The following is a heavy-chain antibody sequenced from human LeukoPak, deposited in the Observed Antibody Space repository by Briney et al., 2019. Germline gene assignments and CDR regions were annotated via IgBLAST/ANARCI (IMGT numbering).Heavy chain of an antibody. J-gene: IGHJ5*02. CDR2: IYYSGST. V-gene: IGHV4-59*08. CDR1: GGSITSYY. D-gene: IGHD2-2*01. CDR3: ARHSLIGYCSSTSCYAGWFDP. Sequence: SETLSLTCTVSGGSITSYYWSWIRQPPGKGLEWIGYIYYSGSTNYNPSLKSRVTISVDTSKNQFSLKLSSVTAADTAVYYCARHSLIGYCSSTSCYAGWFDPWGQGTLVTVSS.